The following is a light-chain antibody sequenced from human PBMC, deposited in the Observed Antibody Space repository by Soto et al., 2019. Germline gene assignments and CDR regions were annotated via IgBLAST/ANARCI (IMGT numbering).Light chain of an antibody. Sequence: IVVALTRANVPWSAGESATLSWRASQSLSSNFLAWYQQKPGQPPRLLIYDSSTRATGFPDRFIFSGSGTHFTLTFIRLEPEDLAVYYFRQYSNWPPTFGQGTRLEI. CDR3: RQYSNWPPT. V-gene: IGKV3D-20*02. CDR2: DSS. CDR1: QSLSSNF. J-gene: IGKJ5*01.